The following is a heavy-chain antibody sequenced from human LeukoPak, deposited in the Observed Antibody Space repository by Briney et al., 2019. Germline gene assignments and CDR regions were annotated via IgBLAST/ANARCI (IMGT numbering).Heavy chain of an antibody. CDR2: ISRSSSYI. CDR3: AREVGVYGDYENYFDY. D-gene: IGHD4-17*01. Sequence: GGSLRLSCAASGFAFSSYSMNWVRQAPGKGLGGGSSISRSSSYIYYADSVKGRFTISSDNAKNSLYLQMNSLRAEDTAVYYCAREVGVYGDYENYFDYWGQGTLVTVSS. V-gene: IGHV3-21*01. J-gene: IGHJ4*02. CDR1: GFAFSSYS.